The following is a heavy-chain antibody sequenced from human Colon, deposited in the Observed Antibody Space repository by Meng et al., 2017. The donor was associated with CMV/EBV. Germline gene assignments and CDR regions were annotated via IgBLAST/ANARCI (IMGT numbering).Heavy chain of an antibody. CDR3: SLRQVVVPAPKKSWPYYYGMDV. CDR2: ISASGIST. Sequence: GESLKISCAASGFTSSSSAVTWVRRAPGKGLEWVSVISASGISTYDADSVKGRFTISRDNSNNPVALQLNSLRAEDTAVYYCSLRQVVVPAPKKSWPYYYGMDVWGQGTTVTVSS. J-gene: IGHJ6*02. V-gene: IGHV3-23*01. CDR1: GFTSSSSA. D-gene: IGHD2-2*01.